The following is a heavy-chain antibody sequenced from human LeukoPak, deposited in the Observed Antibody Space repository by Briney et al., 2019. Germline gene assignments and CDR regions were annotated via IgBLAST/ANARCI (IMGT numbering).Heavy chain of an antibody. CDR1: DYTFTSYG. CDR2: ISAYNGNT. V-gene: IGHV1-18*01. J-gene: IGHJ4*02. D-gene: IGHD1-1*01. Sequence: ASVKVSCKASDYTFTSYGISWVRQAPGQGLEWMGWISAYNGNTNYSQKFQGRVTITRDTSASTAYMELSSLTSEDTAVYYCARDIFGTSRPSEYWGQGTLVTVSS. CDR3: ARDIFGTSRPSEY.